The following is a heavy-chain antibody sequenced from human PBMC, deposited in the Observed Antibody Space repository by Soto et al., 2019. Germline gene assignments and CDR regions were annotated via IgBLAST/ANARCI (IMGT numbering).Heavy chain of an antibody. Sequence: SQTLSLTCDISGDSVSSNSAAWNWMRQYPSRGLEWLGRTYYRSKWYNDYAVSVKSRITINPDTSKNQFSLQLNSVTPEDTAVYYCARAPLYSSTSPVGAFDIWGQGTMVTVSS. CDR2: TYYRSKWYN. CDR1: GDSVSSNSAA. CDR3: ARAPLYSSTSPVGAFDI. D-gene: IGHD6-6*01. V-gene: IGHV6-1*01. J-gene: IGHJ3*02.